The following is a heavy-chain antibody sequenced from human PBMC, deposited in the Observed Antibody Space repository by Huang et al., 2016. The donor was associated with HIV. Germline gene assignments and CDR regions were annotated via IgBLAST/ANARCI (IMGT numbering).Heavy chain of an antibody. D-gene: IGHD1-26*01. Sequence: EVQLVESGGGLVQPGGSLRLSCAASGFTFSSYWRSWVRQAPGKGLEWGAKIKEDGSEKYYVDSVKGRFTISRDNAKNSLYLQMNSLRAEDTAVYNCARGSGSFGFDPWGQGTLVTVSS. CDR2: IKEDGSEK. J-gene: IGHJ5*02. CDR1: GFTFSSYW. V-gene: IGHV3-7*04. CDR3: ARGSGSFGFDP.